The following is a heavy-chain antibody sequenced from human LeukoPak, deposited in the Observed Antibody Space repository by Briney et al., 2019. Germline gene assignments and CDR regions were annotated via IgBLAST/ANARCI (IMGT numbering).Heavy chain of an antibody. Sequence: GSLRLSCTASRFTLNQYFMSWIRQAPGKGLEWIWYIYYSGSTNYNPSLKSRVTISVDTSKNQFSLKLSSVTAADTAVYYCARTGSGDNYYYYYMDVWGNGTTVTISS. J-gene: IGHJ6*03. CDR3: ARTGSGDNYYYYYMDV. CDR1: RFTLNQYF. D-gene: IGHD3-10*01. CDR2: IYYSGST. V-gene: IGHV4-59*01.